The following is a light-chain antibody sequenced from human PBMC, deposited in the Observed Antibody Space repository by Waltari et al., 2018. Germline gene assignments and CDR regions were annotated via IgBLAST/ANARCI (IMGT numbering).Light chain of an antibody. V-gene: IGLV2-14*01. CDR3: SSYTSATTLVV. J-gene: IGLJ1*01. Sequence: QSALTQHASLSGSPGQSITISCTVTSRDVVTYNYVSWYQQYPGKAPTLVIYEVTNRPSGVSDRFSGSKSGSTASLTITGLQPDDEAHYYCSSYTSATTLVVFGPWTWVTV. CDR2: EVT. CDR1: SRDVVTYNY.